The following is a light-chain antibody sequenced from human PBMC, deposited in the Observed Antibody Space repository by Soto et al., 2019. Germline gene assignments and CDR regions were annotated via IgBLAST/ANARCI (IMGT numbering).Light chain of an antibody. J-gene: IGLJ2*01. CDR2: DVT. CDR1: SSDVGGYNF. Sequence: QSALTQPPSASGSPGQSVTISCTGASSDVGGYNFVSWYQHHPGKAPRLMIYDVTQRPSGVPDRFSGSKSGNTASLTVSGLQVDDEADYYCSSYAGSSIPVAFGGGTKLTVL. V-gene: IGLV2-8*01. CDR3: SSYAGSSIPVA.